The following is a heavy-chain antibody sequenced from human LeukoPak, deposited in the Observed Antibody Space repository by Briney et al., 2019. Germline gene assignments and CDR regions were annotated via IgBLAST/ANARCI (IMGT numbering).Heavy chain of an antibody. CDR2: IDTKTGNP. CDR1: GYTFSSCA. J-gene: IGHJ4*02. D-gene: IGHD3-22*01. V-gene: IGHV7-4-1*02. CDR3: AIHPSDSSGYFSY. Sequence: ASVKVSCKASGYTFSSCAINWVRQAPGQGLEYMGWIDTKTGNPTYAQGFTGRFVFSLDTSVSTAFLQISSLKAEDTAVYYCAIHPSDSSGYFSYWGQGALVTVSS.